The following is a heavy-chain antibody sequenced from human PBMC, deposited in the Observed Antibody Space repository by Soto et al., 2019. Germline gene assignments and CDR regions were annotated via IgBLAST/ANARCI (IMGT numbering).Heavy chain of an antibody. V-gene: IGHV3-23*01. CDR1: GFTFSSYA. CDR2: ISGSGGST. J-gene: IGHJ4*02. Sequence: GGSLRLSCAASGFTFSSYAMSWVRQAPGKGLEWVSAISGSGGSTYYADSVKGRFTISRDNSKNTLYLQLNSLRADDTAVYYWSKDSTYYYDSSGYNADYWGQGTLVTVSS. CDR3: SKDSTYYYDSSGYNADY. D-gene: IGHD3-22*01.